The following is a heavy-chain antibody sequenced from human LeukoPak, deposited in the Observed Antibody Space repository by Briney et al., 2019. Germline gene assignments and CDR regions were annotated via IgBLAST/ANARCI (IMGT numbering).Heavy chain of an antibody. J-gene: IGHJ5*02. D-gene: IGHD5-12*01. CDR2: INTNTGNP. CDR1: GYTFTSYA. V-gene: IGHV7-4-1*02. Sequence: ASVKVSCKASGYTFTSYAMNWVRQAPGQGLEWMGWINTNTGNPTYAQGFTGRFVFSLDTSVSTAYLQISSLKAEDTAVYYCARDLFTVDIVDTIRRRFDPWGQGTLVTVSS. CDR3: ARDLFTVDIVDTIRRRFDP.